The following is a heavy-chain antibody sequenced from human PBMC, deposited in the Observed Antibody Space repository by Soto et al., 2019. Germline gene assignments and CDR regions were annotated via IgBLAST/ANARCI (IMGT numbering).Heavy chain of an antibody. CDR1: GFTVSSNY. J-gene: IGHJ6*02. D-gene: IGHD6-19*01. Sequence: PVGSLRLSCAASGFTVSSNYMSWVRQAPGKGLEWVSVIYSGGSTYYADSVKGRFTISRDNSKNTLYLQMNSLRAEDTAVYYCARVSGWSFYYGMDVWGQGTTVTVSS. CDR3: ARVSGWSFYYGMDV. CDR2: IYSGGST. V-gene: IGHV3-53*01.